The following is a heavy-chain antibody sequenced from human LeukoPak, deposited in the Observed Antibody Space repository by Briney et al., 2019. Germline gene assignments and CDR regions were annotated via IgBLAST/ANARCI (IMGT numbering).Heavy chain of an antibody. V-gene: IGHV3-33*06. CDR2: IWYDGSNK. J-gene: IGHJ5*02. CDR1: GFTFSSYG. Sequence: PGRSLRLSCAASGFTFSSYGMHWVRQAPSKGLEWVAVIWYDGSNKYYADSVKGQFTISRDNSKNTLYLQMNSLRAEDTGVYYCAKDRGSSSSRGQESWGQGTLVIVSS. CDR3: AKDRGSSSSRGQES. D-gene: IGHD6-6*01.